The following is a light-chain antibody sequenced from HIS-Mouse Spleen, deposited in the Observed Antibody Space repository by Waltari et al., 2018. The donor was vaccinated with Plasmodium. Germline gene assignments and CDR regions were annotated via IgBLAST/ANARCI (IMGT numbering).Light chain of an antibody. J-gene: IGLJ2*01. CDR2: SNN. CDR1: SSNIGSNT. Sequence: QSVLTQPPSASGTPGQRVTISCSGSSSNIGSNTVNWYQQLPGTAPQLLIYSNNQRPSGGPDRFSGSKSGTSASLAIIGLQSEDEADYYCAAWDDSLNGPVFGGGTKLTVL. V-gene: IGLV1-44*01. CDR3: AAWDDSLNGPV.